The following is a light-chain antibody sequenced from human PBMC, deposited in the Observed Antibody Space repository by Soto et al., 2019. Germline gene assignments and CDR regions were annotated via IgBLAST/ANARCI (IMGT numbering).Light chain of an antibody. V-gene: IGLV2-18*02. J-gene: IGLJ3*02. CDR1: SSDLGSYNR. Sequence: QSALTQPPSVSGSPGQSVTISCTGTSSDLGSYNRVSWYQQPPGTAPKLMIYDVSNRPSGVPDRFSGSKSGNTASLTISGLQAEDEADYSCSSYTSSSTLVFGGGTKLTVL. CDR2: DVS. CDR3: SSYTSSSTLV.